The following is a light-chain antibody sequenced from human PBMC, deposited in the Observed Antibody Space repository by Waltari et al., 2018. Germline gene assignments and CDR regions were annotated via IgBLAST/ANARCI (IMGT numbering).Light chain of an antibody. CDR3: QAWDSSTYV. V-gene: IGLV3-1*01. CDR2: QDS. J-gene: IGLJ1*01. Sequence: CCYSQKPGHAPGLVIYQDSKRPSGIPERFSGSNSGNTATLTISGTQAMDEADYYCQAWDSSTYVFGTGTKVTVL.